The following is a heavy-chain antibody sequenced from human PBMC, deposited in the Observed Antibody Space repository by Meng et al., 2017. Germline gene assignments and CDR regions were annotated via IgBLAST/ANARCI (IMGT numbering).Heavy chain of an antibody. V-gene: IGHV1-58*01. CDR1: GFTFTSSA. CDR3: AADNWNRNSFYYYYGMDV. D-gene: IGHD1-20*01. Sequence: SVKVSCKASGFTFTSSAVQWVRQARGQRLEWIGWIVVGSGNTNYAQKFQERVTITRDMSTSTAYMEPSSLRSEDTAVYYCAADNWNRNSFYYYYGMDVWGQGTTVTVSS. J-gene: IGHJ6*02. CDR2: IVVGSGNT.